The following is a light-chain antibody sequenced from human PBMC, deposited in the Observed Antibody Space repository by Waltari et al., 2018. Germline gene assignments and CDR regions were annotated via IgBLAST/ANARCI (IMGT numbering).Light chain of an antibody. CDR2: DVN. CDR3: NSFAGSDTVV. V-gene: IGLV2-8*01. J-gene: IGLJ2*01. CDR1: RRAIRSSHS. Sequence: QSALTPPPSASGTPVQAVTISCTGTRRAIRSSHSYTWYRQHPGKVPKRMIYDVNRPPSGVPDRFSGSKSGNTASLTVSGLQPEDEAVYYCNSFAGSDTVVFGGGTTLTVL.